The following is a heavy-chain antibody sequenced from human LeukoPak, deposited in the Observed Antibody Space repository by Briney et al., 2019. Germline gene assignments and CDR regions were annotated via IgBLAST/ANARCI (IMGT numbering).Heavy chain of an antibody. CDR1: GGPLSSYY. V-gene: IGHV4-59*01. CDR2: IYYSGST. CDR3: ARLWAADLLGYCSSTSCSMLPFDY. J-gene: IGHJ4*02. Sequence: SETLSLTCTVSGGPLSSYYWSWIRQPPGKGLEWVGYIYYSGSTNYNLSIKSRVTISVDTSKNLSSLKLSSVTAADTAVYYCARLWAADLLGYCSSTSCSMLPFDYWGQGTLVTVSS. D-gene: IGHD2-2*01.